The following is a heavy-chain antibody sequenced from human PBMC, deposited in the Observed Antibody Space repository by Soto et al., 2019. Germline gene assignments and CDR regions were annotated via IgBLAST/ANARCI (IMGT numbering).Heavy chain of an antibody. V-gene: IGHV1-2*04. CDR3: ARGGGSYYRSYYYYGMDV. CDR1: LYTFTGYY. D-gene: IGHD1-26*01. CDR2: INPNSGGT. Sequence: ASVKVAFKASLYTFTGYYMHWVLQAPVQGLDCMLLINPNSGGTNYAQKFQGWVTMTRDTSISTAYMELRRLRSDDTAVYYCARGGGSYYRSYYYYGMDVWGQGTTVTVSS. J-gene: IGHJ6*02.